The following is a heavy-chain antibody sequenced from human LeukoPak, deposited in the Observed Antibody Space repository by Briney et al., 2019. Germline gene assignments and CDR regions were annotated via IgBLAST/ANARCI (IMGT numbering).Heavy chain of an antibody. Sequence: SQTLSLTCAISGDTVSSNSAAWNWIRQSPSRGLEWLGRTYYRSQWYNDYTVSVKSRVTINPDTSKNQFSLQLNSVTPEDTAVYYCAREPISGSYMGHYYYGMDVWGQGTTVTVSS. CDR3: AREPISGSYMGHYYYGMDV. CDR2: TYYRSQWYN. J-gene: IGHJ6*02. V-gene: IGHV6-1*01. CDR1: GDTVSSNSAA. D-gene: IGHD1-26*01.